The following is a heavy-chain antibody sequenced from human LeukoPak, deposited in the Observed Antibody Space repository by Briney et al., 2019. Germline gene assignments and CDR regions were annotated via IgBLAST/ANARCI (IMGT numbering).Heavy chain of an antibody. J-gene: IGHJ6*02. D-gene: IGHD3-10*01. Sequence: SETLSLTCTVSGYSISSGFYWGWIRQSPEKGLEWIGTIYHSGGTYYNPSLKSRVTISVDTSKNQFSLKLSSVTAADTAVYYCARGYGGSGSYYCYGMDIWGQGTTVTVSS. V-gene: IGHV4-38-2*02. CDR2: IYHSGGT. CDR1: GYSISSGFY. CDR3: ARGYGGSGSYYCYGMDI.